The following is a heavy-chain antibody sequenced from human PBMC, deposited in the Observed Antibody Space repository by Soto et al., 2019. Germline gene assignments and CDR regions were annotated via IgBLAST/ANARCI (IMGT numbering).Heavy chain of an antibody. CDR3: AREEVPQWFSKGYYGMDV. Sequence: NPSETLSLTCAVDGGSFNGYYWTWIRQTPGKGLEWIGEINHGGGTNYNPSLNSRVTILIDTSKNQFSLKLKSVTAADTAVYFCAREEVPQWFSKGYYGMDVWGQGTTVTVSS. V-gene: IGHV4-34*01. CDR1: GGSFNGYY. J-gene: IGHJ6*02. CDR2: INHGGGT. D-gene: IGHD2-15*01.